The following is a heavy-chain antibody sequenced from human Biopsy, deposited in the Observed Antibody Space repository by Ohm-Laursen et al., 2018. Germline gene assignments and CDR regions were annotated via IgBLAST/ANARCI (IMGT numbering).Heavy chain of an antibody. CDR3: ARVGAGAPSIDYFDY. CDR2: IYYSGST. CDR1: GGSVNSYS. D-gene: IGHD1-26*01. Sequence: TLSLTWAVSGGSVNSYSWSWIRQPPGKGLEWIGYIYYSGSTNYNPSLRSRVTISVDRSKNQFSLELSSVTAADTAVYYCARVGAGAPSIDYFDYWGQGALVTVSS. V-gene: IGHV4-59*02. J-gene: IGHJ4*02.